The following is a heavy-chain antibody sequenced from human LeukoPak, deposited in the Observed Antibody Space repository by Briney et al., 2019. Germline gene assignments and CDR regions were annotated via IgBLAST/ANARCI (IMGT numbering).Heavy chain of an antibody. D-gene: IGHD6-19*01. CDR3: AKHMPTYSSGWYWGAFDI. CDR2: ISGSGGGT. J-gene: IGHJ3*02. V-gene: IGHV3-23*01. CDR1: GFTFSSYA. Sequence: GGSLRLSCAASGFTFSSYAMSWVRQAPGKGLEWVSAISGSGGGTYYADSVKGRFTISRDNSKNTLYLQMNSLRAEDTAVYYCAKHMPTYSSGWYWGAFDIWGQGTMVTVSS.